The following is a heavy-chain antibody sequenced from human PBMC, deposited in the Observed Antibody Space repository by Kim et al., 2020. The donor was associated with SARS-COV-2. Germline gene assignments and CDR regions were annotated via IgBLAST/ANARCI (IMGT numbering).Heavy chain of an antibody. CDR1: GGSISSYY. D-gene: IGHD3-22*01. CDR3: ARVNFDSSGYFTLDY. Sequence: SETLSLTCTVSGGSISSYYWSWIRQPPGKGLEWIGYIYYSGSTNYNPSLKSRVTISVDTSKNQFSLKLSSVTAADTAVYYCARVNFDSSGYFTLDYWGQGTLVTVSS. V-gene: IGHV4-59*01. CDR2: IYYSGST. J-gene: IGHJ4*02.